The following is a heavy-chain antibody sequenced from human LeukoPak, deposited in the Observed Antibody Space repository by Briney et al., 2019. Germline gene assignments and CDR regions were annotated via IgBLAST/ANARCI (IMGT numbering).Heavy chain of an antibody. J-gene: IGHJ4*02. CDR2: INHSGST. D-gene: IGHD3-10*01. CDR1: GGSFSGYY. CDR3: ARTRPYYYGSGSRTYFDY. V-gene: IGHV4-34*01. Sequence: PSETLSLTCAVYGGSFSGYYWSWIRQPPGKGLEWIGEINHSGSTNYSPSLKSRVTISVDTSKSQFSLKLSSVTAADTAVYYCARTRPYYYGSGSRTYFDYWGQGTLVTVSS.